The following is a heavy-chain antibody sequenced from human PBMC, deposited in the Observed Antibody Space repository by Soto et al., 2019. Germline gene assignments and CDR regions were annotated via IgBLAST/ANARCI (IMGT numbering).Heavy chain of an antibody. Sequence: GGSLRLSCAASGFTFSSYSMNWVRQAPGKGLEWVSSISSSSSYIYYADSVKGRFTISRDNAKNSLYLQMNSLRAEDTAVYYCARGLLWFGELRQQVGFDYWGQGTLVTVSS. CDR3: ARGLLWFGELRQQVGFDY. J-gene: IGHJ4*02. V-gene: IGHV3-21*01. D-gene: IGHD3-10*01. CDR1: GFTFSSYS. CDR2: ISSSSSYI.